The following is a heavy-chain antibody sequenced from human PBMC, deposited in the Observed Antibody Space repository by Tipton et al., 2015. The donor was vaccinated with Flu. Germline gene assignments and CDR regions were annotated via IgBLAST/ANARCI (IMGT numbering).Heavy chain of an antibody. V-gene: IGHV3-20*04. Sequence: GSLRLSCTASEFAFGDSAVSWVRQAPGRGLEWVARLNWNGENAVYADSVKGRFAVSRDNADSSLFLQLDGLRVEDTAYYFCVQGDSFPEYWGQGTLVTVSS. CDR2: LNWNGENA. CDR3: VQGDSFPEY. CDR1: EFAFGDSA. J-gene: IGHJ4*02. D-gene: IGHD2/OR15-2a*01.